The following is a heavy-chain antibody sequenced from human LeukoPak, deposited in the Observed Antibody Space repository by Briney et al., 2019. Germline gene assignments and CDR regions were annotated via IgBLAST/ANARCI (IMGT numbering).Heavy chain of an antibody. CDR3: AKDVYNYYDTSGYYS. Sequence: NWNGGSVGYADSVKGRFTISRDNAKNSLYLQMNSLRAEDTALYYCAKDVYNYYDTSGYYSWGQGTQVTVSS. V-gene: IGHV3-9*01. CDR2: NWNGGSV. J-gene: IGHJ4*02. D-gene: IGHD3-22*01.